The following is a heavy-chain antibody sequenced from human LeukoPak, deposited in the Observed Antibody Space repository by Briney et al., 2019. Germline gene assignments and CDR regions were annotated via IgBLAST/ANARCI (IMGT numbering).Heavy chain of an antibody. CDR3: ARHASRAAYFDY. V-gene: IGHV4-34*01. CDR1: GGSFSGYY. J-gene: IGHJ4*02. Sequence: PSETLSLTCAVYGGSFSGYYWSWIRQPPGKGLEWIGEINHSGSTNYNPSLKSRVTISVDTSKNQFSLKLRSVTAADTAVYYCARHASRAAYFDYWGQGTLVTVSS. CDR2: INHSGST.